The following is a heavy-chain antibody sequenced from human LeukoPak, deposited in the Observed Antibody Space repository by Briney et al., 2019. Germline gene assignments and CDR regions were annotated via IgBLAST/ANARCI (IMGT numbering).Heavy chain of an antibody. CDR2: ISGSGGST. V-gene: IGHV3-23*01. J-gene: IGHJ4*02. CDR3: AKGPIVVVITTSFDY. Sequence: GGSLRLSCAASGFTFSSYAMSWVRQAPGKGLEWVSAISGSGGSTYYADSVRGRFTISRDNSKNTLYLQMNSLRAEDTAVYYCAKGPIVVVITTSFDYWGQGTLVTVSS. CDR1: GFTFSSYA. D-gene: IGHD3-22*01.